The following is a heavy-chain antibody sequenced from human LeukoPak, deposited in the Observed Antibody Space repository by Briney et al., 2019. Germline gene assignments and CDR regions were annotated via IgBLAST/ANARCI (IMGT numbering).Heavy chain of an antibody. CDR1: GGSISSSSYY. CDR3: ARGGGHVDIVASRYYYYYMDV. Sequence: SETLSLTCTVSGGSISSSSYYWGWIRQPPGKGLEWIGSIYYSGSTYYNPSLKSRVTISVDTSKNQFSLKLSSVTAADTAVYYCARGGGHVDIVASRYYYYYMDVWGKGTTVTVSS. CDR2: IYYSGST. D-gene: IGHD5-12*01. V-gene: IGHV4-39*07. J-gene: IGHJ6*03.